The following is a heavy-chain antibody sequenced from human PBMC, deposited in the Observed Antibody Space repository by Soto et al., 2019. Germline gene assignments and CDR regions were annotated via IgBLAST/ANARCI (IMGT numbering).Heavy chain of an antibody. CDR3: ATSSGKRCRADTCFEEWFDP. J-gene: IGHJ5*02. D-gene: IGHD2-15*01. CDR1: GGSFSSYV. Sequence: SVKVSCKASGGSFSSYVISWVRQAPGQGLEWMGGIIPMFGTANYEERFQGRLTINADTRTTTAYMELSSLRSEDSAVYYCATSSGKRCRADTCFEEWFDPWGQGTRVTVSS. CDR2: IIPMFGTA. V-gene: IGHV1-69*06.